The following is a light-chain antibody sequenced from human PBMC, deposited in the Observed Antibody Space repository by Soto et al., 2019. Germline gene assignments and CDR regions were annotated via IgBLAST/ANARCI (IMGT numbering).Light chain of an antibody. CDR2: GNS. Sequence: QSVLTQPPSVSGAPGQRVTISCTGSSSNIGAGYDVHWYQQLPGTAPKLLIYGNSNRPSGVPDRFSGSKSGTSASLAITGLQAEDEADYYCQSYDSSLSAPGFGTGTQLTVL. CDR1: SSNIGAGYD. J-gene: IGLJ1*01. CDR3: QSYDSSLSAPG. V-gene: IGLV1-40*01.